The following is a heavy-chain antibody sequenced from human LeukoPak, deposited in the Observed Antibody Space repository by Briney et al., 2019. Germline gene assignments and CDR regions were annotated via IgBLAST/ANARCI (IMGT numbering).Heavy chain of an antibody. V-gene: IGHV1-24*01. D-gene: IGHD2-2*01. CDR2: FDPEDGET. CDR1: GYTLTELS. J-gene: IGHJ6*03. CDR3: ATGSIVVVPTEYYYMDV. Sequence: ASVKVSCKVSGYTLTELSMHWVRQAPGKGLEWMRGFDPEDGETIYAQKFQGRVTMTEDTSTDTAYMELSSLRSEDTAVYYCATGSIVVVPTEYYYMDVWGKGTTVTVSS.